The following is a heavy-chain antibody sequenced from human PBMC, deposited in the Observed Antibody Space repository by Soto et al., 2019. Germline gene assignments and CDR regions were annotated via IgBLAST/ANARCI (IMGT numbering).Heavy chain of an antibody. D-gene: IGHD3-10*01. CDR1: SYTFTSYG. CDR3: ARGGVVRGVISYTNWFDP. J-gene: IGHJ5*02. CDR2: ISAYNGNT. Sequence: GASVKVSCKASSYTFTSYGISWVRQAPGQGLEWMGWISAYNGNTNYAQKLQGRVTMTTDTSTSTAYMELRSLRSDDTAVYYCARGGVVRGVISYTNWFDPWGQGTLVTVSS. V-gene: IGHV1-18*01.